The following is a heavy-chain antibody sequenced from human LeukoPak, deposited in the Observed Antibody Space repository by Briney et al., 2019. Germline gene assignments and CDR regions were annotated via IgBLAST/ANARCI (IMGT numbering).Heavy chain of an antibody. J-gene: IGHJ4*02. D-gene: IGHD2-8*02. V-gene: IGHV3-74*01. CDR1: GFTFSSYW. Sequence: GGSLRLSCAASGFTFSSYWMHWVRQAPGKGLVWVSRINSVGSSTTYADSVKGRFTISRDNAKNTLYLQMNSLRAEDTAVYYCASGQLLLLDWGQGTLVTVSS. CDR2: INSVGSST. CDR3: ASGQLLLLD.